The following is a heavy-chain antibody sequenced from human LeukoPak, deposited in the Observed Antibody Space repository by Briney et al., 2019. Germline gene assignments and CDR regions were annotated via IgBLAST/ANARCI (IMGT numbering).Heavy chain of an antibody. CDR2: ISYDGSNK. D-gene: IGHD3-10*01. V-gene: IGHV3-30*18. J-gene: IGHJ4*02. CDR1: GFTFSSYG. Sequence: GRSLRLSCAASGFTFSSYGMHWVRQAPGKGLEWVAVISYDGSNKYYPDSVKGRFTISRDNSKNTLYLQMNSLRAEDTAVYYCAKVMGRRLLWFGDGNYFDYWGQGTLVTVSS. CDR3: AKVMGRRLLWFGDGNYFDY.